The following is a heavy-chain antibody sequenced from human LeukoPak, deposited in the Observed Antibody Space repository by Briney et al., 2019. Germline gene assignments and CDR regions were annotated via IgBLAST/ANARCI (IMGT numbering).Heavy chain of an antibody. V-gene: IGHV4-4*02. Sequence: SETLSLTCAVSGGSISSSNWWSWVRQPPGKGLEWSGEIYHSGSTNYNPSLKSRVTISVDKSKNQFSLKLSSVTAADTAVYYCAILGGTVGVPSYYWGQGTLVTVSS. CDR1: GGSISSSNW. CDR3: AILGGTVGVPSYY. J-gene: IGHJ4*02. D-gene: IGHD7-27*01. CDR2: IYHSGST.